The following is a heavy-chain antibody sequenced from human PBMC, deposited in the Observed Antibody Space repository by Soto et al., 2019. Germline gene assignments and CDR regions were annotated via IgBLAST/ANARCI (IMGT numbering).Heavy chain of an antibody. J-gene: IGHJ5*02. CDR2: ISSSSSYT. CDR1: GFTFSDYY. Sequence: GGSLRLSCAASGFTFSDYYMSWIRQAPGKGLEWVSYISSSSSYTNYADSVKGQFTISRDNAKNSLYLQMNSLRAEDTAVYYCASPYCGGDCYSGANWFDPWGQGTLVTVSS. CDR3: ASPYCGGDCYSGANWFDP. D-gene: IGHD2-21*02. V-gene: IGHV3-11*06.